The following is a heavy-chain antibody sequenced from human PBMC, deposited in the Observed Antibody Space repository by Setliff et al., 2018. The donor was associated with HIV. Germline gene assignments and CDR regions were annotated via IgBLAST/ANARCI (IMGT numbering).Heavy chain of an antibody. CDR2: ITGDAGKT. D-gene: IGHD6-13*01. CDR3: ARGGASSLPLDY. V-gene: IGHV3-23*01. J-gene: IGHJ4*01. Sequence: PGGSLRLSCAASGFTFNNYAMAWVRQAPGKGLEWVSVITGDAGKTFYAESVKGRFTISRDNAKNSLYLQRNSLRADDTAIYYCARGGASSLPLDYWGHGTLVTVSS. CDR1: GFTFNNYA.